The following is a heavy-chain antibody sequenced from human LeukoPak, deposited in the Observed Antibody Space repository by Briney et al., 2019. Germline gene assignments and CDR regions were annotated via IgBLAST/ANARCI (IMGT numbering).Heavy chain of an antibody. CDR3: AKDIAAAGSIGMDV. V-gene: IGHV3-23*01. CDR1: GFTFSSYA. CDR2: ISGSGGST. D-gene: IGHD6-13*01. J-gene: IGHJ6*02. Sequence: GGSLRLSCAASGFTFSSYAMSWVCQAPGKGLEWVSAISGSGGSTYYADSVKGRFTISRDNSKNTLYLQMNSLRAEDTAVYYCAKDIAAAGSIGMDVWGQGTTVTVSS.